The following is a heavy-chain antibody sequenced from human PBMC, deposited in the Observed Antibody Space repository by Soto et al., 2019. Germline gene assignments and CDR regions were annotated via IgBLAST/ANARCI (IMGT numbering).Heavy chain of an antibody. J-gene: IGHJ6*02. CDR3: ARGGYCSGNSCPAYYYYYYGTDV. V-gene: IGHV4-61*03. CDR2: VDNSGST. Sequence: SETLSLTCSLSGGSMSSGDHYWSWIRQPPGKGLEWIGYVDNSGSTDYNPSLKSRVTISVDTSKNHFSLKLSSVTAADTAVYYCARGGYCSGNSCPAYYYYYYGTDVWGQGTTVTVSS. CDR1: GGSMSSGDHY. D-gene: IGHD2-15*01.